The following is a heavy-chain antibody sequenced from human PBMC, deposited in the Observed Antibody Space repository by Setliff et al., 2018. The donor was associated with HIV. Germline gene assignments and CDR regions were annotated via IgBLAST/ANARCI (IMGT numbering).Heavy chain of an antibody. CDR2: FYETGYT. Sequence: AETLSLTCTVSGDFISSDYYWGWIRQPPGKGLEWIGSFYETGYTYYNPSLKSRVTISVDTSKNQFSLKLSSVTAADTAVYYCARGTYGGYAGLFDYWGQGSLVTVSS. CDR3: ARGTYGGYAGLFDY. CDR1: GDFISSDYY. D-gene: IGHD5-12*01. J-gene: IGHJ4*02. V-gene: IGHV4-38-2*02.